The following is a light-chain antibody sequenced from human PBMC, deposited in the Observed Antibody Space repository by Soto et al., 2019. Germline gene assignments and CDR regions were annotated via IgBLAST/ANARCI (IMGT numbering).Light chain of an antibody. CDR2: DVS. CDR1: SSDVGGYNY. J-gene: IGLJ3*02. Sequence: QSVLTQPASVSGSPGQSITISCTGTSSDVGGYNYVCWFQQHPGKAPKLMIYDVSNRPSGVSNRFSGSKSGNTASLTISGLPAGDEANYYCTSYTRGSTWVLGGGTKLTV. V-gene: IGLV2-14*01. CDR3: TSYTRGSTWV.